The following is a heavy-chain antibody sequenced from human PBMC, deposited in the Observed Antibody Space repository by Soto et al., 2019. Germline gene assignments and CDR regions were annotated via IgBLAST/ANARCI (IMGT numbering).Heavy chain of an antibody. CDR3: AIDLRYNWNDANRRDNWFDP. D-gene: IGHD1-1*01. J-gene: IGHJ5*02. V-gene: IGHV1-46*01. Sequence: ASVKVSCKASGYTFSIYFMHWVRQAPGQGLEWLGVINPNGDTTTYAQKFQGRITMTRDTSTSTVSMELRSLRSDDTAVYYCAIDLRYNWNDANRRDNWFDPWGQGTLVTVSS. CDR2: INPNGDTT. CDR1: GYTFSIYF.